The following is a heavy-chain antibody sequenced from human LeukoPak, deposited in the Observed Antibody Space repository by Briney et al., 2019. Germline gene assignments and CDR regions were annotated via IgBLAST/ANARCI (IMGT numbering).Heavy chain of an antibody. D-gene: IGHD1-26*01. CDR2: ISGSGGST. CDR1: GFTFSSYA. CDR3: AKGSSGSYHWGAFDI. Sequence: PGGSLRLSCAASGFTFSSYAMSWVRQAPGKGLEWVSAISGSGGSTYYADPVKGRFTISRDNSKNTLYLQMNSLRAEDTAVYYCAKGSSGSYHWGAFDIWGQGTLVTVSS. V-gene: IGHV3-23*01. J-gene: IGHJ4*02.